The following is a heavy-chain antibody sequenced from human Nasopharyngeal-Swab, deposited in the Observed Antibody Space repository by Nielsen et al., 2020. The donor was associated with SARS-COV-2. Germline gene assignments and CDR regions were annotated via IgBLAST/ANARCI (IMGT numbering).Heavy chain of an antibody. D-gene: IGHD6-6*01. V-gene: IGHV3-30*18. CDR3: AKGQGSSSYGMDV. J-gene: IGHJ6*02. CDR2: ISYDGSNK. Sequence: VRQAPGKGLEWVAVISYDGSNKYYADSVKGQFTISRDNSKNTLYLQMNSLRAEDTAVYYCAKGQGSSSYGMDVWGQGTTVTVSS.